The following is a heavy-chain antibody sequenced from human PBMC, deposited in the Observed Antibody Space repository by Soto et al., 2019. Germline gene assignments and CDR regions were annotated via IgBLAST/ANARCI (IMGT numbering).Heavy chain of an antibody. CDR2: ISPFFGKA. J-gene: IGHJ4*02. D-gene: IGHD3-3*01. CDR1: RFTFTSYG. Sequence: SVKVSCKASRFTFTSYGISWVRQAPGKGLEWMGWISPFFGKANYAQKFQGRVTITADESTSTAYMELSSLRSEDTAVYYCARGNYDFWSGYYIPRYYFDYWGQGTLVTVSS. CDR3: ARGNYDFWSGYYIPRYYFDY. V-gene: IGHV1-69*13.